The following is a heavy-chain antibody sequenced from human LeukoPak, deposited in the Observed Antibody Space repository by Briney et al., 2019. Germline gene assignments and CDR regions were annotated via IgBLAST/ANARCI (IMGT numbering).Heavy chain of an antibody. CDR2: ISDSGGST. CDR3: AKRNTAIEDY. Sequence: GGSLRLSCAASGFTFSSYAMSWVRQAPGKRLEWVSAISDSGGSTYYADSVKGRFTISRDNSKNTLYLQMNSLRAEDTAVYYCAKRNTAIEDYWGQGTLVTVSS. D-gene: IGHD5-18*01. CDR1: GFTFSSYA. V-gene: IGHV3-23*01. J-gene: IGHJ4*02.